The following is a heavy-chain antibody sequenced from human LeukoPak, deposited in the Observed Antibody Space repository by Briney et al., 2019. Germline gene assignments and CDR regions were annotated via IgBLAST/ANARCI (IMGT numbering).Heavy chain of an antibody. J-gene: IGHJ6*03. V-gene: IGHV3-33*06. Sequence: GSLRLSCAASGFTSSSYGMHWVRQAPGKGLEWVAVIWYDGSNKYYADSVKGRFTISRDNSKNTLYLQMNSLRAEDTAVYYCAKDSESSNYYYYYMDVWGKGTTVTVSS. CDR3: AKDSESSNYYYYYMDV. CDR2: IWYDGSNK. D-gene: IGHD1-26*01. CDR1: GFTSSSYG.